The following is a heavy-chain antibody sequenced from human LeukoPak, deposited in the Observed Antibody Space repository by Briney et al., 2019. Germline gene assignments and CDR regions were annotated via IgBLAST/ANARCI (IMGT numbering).Heavy chain of an antibody. J-gene: IGHJ4*02. V-gene: IGHV3-48*03. CDR3: ASHYGDYSFDY. D-gene: IGHD4-17*01. CDR2: ISSGSSTI. CDR1: GFSISSYE. Sequence: GGSLRLSCAASGFSISSYEMIWVRQAPGKGLEWVSYISSGSSTIYYADSVRGRFSISRDNAKNSLYLQMNSLRAEDTALYYCASHYGDYSFDYWGQGTLVTVSS.